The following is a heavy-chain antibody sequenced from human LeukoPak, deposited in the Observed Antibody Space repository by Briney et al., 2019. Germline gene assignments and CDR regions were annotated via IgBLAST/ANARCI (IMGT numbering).Heavy chain of an antibody. V-gene: IGHV3-21*01. CDR2: ISSSSSYI. Sequence: PGGSLRLSCAASGFTFSSYSMNWVRQAPGKGLEWVSSISSSSSYIYYADSVKGRFTISRDNAKNSLYLQMNSLRAEDTAVYYCARDDRQQLVFDYWGQGTLVTVSS. J-gene: IGHJ4*02. D-gene: IGHD6-13*01. CDR3: ARDDRQQLVFDY. CDR1: GFTFSSYS.